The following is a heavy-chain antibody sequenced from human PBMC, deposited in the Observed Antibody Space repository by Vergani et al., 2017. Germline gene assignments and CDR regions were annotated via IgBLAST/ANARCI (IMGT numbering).Heavy chain of an antibody. V-gene: IGHV4-61*02. CDR1: GGSISSGSYY. CDR3: ARGIREDSSNWFDP. CDR2: IYTSGST. J-gene: IGHJ5*02. D-gene: IGHD6-6*01. Sequence: QVQLQESGPGLVKPSQTLSLTCTVSGGSISSGSYYWSWIRQPAGKGLEWIGRIYTSGSTYYNPSLKSRVTISVDTSKNQFSLKLSSVTAADTAVYYCARGIREDSSNWFDPWGQGTLVTVSS.